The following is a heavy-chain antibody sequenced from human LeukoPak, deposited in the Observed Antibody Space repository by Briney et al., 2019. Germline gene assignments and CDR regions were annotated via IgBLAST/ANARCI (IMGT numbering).Heavy chain of an antibody. J-gene: IGHJ4*02. CDR2: IKQDGSKK. V-gene: IGHV3-7*04. D-gene: IGHD5-24*01. Sequence: GGSLRLSCVASGFPFSSYWMTWVRQAPGKGLEWVANIKQDGSKKSYVDSVKGRFTISRDNAKNSLYLQMNSLRAEDTAIYYCARVGYIDEGIDYWGQGTLVTASS. CDR3: ARVGYIDEGIDY. CDR1: GFPFSSYW.